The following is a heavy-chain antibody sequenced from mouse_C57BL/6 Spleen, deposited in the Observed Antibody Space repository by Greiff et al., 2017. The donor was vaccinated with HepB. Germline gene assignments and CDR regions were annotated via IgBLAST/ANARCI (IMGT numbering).Heavy chain of an antibody. D-gene: IGHD4-1*01. Sequence: QVQLQQSGAELVMPGASVKLSCKASGYTFTSYWMHWVKQRPGQGLEWIGEIDPSDSYTNYNQKFKGKSTLTVDKSSSTAYMQLSSLTSEDSAVYYCARNGTGYFDVWGTGTTVTVSS. J-gene: IGHJ1*03. CDR2: IDPSDSYT. CDR3: ARNGTGYFDV. V-gene: IGHV1-69*01. CDR1: GYTFTSYW.